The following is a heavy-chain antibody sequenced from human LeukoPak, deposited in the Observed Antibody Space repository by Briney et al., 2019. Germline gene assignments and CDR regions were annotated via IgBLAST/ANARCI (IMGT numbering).Heavy chain of an antibody. CDR3: ARGLVPAAVEFDY. Sequence: GGSLRLSCAASGFTFSSYAMSWVRQAPGKGLEWVSSISSSSKYIYYADSVKGRFTISRDNAKNSLYLQMNSLRAEDTATYYCARGLVPAAVEFDYWGQGTLVTVSS. CDR1: GFTFSSYA. CDR2: ISSSSKYI. V-gene: IGHV3-21*01. D-gene: IGHD2-2*01. J-gene: IGHJ4*02.